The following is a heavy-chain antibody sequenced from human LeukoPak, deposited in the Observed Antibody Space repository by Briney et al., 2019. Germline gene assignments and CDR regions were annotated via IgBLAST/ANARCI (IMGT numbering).Heavy chain of an antibody. Sequence: GGSLRLSCAASGFMFSAFGMHWVRQAPGKGLEWVAVISYDGSIKYYGDSVKGRSTISRDNSKNTLYLQINSLRREDTAVYFCAKTSLGQYQLLRPPLDYWGQGTLVTVSS. J-gene: IGHJ4*02. CDR1: GFMFSAFG. CDR2: ISYDGSIK. V-gene: IGHV3-30*18. CDR3: AKTSLGQYQLLRPPLDY. D-gene: IGHD2-2*01.